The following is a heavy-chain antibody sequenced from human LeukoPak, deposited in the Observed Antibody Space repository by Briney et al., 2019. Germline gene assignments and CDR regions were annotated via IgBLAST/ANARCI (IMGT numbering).Heavy chain of an antibody. CDR2: IYTSGST. V-gene: IGHV4-4*07. CDR3: ACHSGWSGPSE. Sequence: PSETLSLTCTVSGGSISSYYWSWIRQPAGKGLEWIGRIYTSGSTNYNPSLKSRLTISVDKSKNQFSLKLSSVTAADTAVYYCACHSGWSGPSEWGQGTLVTVSS. CDR1: GGSISSYY. J-gene: IGHJ4*02. D-gene: IGHD6-19*01.